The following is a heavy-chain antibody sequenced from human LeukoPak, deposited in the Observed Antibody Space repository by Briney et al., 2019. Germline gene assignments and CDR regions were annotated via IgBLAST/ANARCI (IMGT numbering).Heavy chain of an antibody. D-gene: IGHD1-1*01. Sequence: GGSLRLSCAASGFTFSSYAMSWVRQAPGKGLEWVSAISGSGGSTYYADSVKGRFTVSRDNPKNTLYLQMNSLRAEDTAVYYCAKADNWNHDYWGQGTLVTVSS. J-gene: IGHJ4*02. V-gene: IGHV3-23*01. CDR3: AKADNWNHDY. CDR2: ISGSGGST. CDR1: GFTFSSYA.